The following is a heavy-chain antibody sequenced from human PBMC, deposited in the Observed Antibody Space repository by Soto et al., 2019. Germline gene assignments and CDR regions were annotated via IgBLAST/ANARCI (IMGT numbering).Heavy chain of an antibody. CDR2: ISYDGSNT. V-gene: IGHV3-30*04. J-gene: IGHJ4*02. CDR3: ARDSETNGYSYDYFDY. D-gene: IGHD5-18*01. Sequence: QVQLVESGGGVVQPGRSLKLSCAANRFTFRTYAVQWVRQAPGKGLEWVAVISYDGSNTYYADSVKGRFTISRDSSKNTLYLQMNSLRTEDSAAYYCARDSETNGYSYDYFDYWGQGTLVTVSS. CDR1: RFTFRTYA.